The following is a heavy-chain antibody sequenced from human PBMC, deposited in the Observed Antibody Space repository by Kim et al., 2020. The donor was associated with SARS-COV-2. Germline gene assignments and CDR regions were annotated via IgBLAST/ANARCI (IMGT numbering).Heavy chain of an antibody. Sequence: SETLSLTCTVSGGSISSYYWSWIRQPPGKGLEWIGYIYYSGSTNYNPSLKSRVTISVDTSKNQFSLKPSSVTAADTAVYYCARDHPDCSGGSCYYYYGMDVWGQGTTVTVSS. CDR1: GGSISSYY. CDR3: ARDHPDCSGGSCYYYYGMDV. CDR2: IYYSGST. J-gene: IGHJ6*02. V-gene: IGHV4-59*13. D-gene: IGHD2-15*01.